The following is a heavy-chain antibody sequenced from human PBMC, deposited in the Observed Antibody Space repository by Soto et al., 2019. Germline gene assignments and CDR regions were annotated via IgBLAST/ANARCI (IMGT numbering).Heavy chain of an antibody. Sequence: QVQLVQSGAEVKKPGSSVKVSCKASGGTFSSYAISWVRQAPGQGLEWMGGIIPIFGTANYAQKFQGRVTITADESTSTVYMELSSLKSEDTAVYYCARCITIFGVVNYAFDIGGQGTMVTVSS. V-gene: IGHV1-69*01. CDR1: GGTFSSYA. CDR3: ARCITIFGVVNYAFDI. J-gene: IGHJ3*02. CDR2: IIPIFGTA. D-gene: IGHD3-3*01.